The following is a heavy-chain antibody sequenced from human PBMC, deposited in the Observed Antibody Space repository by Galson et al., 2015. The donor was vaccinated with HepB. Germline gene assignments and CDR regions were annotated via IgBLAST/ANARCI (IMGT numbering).Heavy chain of an antibody. CDR1: GFPFSTYG. CDR3: ARVGGDHGTFEYFLDC. CDR2: IWYSGTNK. D-gene: IGHD1-1*01. J-gene: IGHJ4*02. V-gene: IGHV3-33*01. Sequence: LRLSCAASGFPFSTYGMHWVRQAPGRGLEWVAVIWYSGTNKYYADSVKGRFTISRDNSKNTLYLQMNSLRAEDTAVYYCARVGGDHGTFEYFLDCWGQGTLVTVSS.